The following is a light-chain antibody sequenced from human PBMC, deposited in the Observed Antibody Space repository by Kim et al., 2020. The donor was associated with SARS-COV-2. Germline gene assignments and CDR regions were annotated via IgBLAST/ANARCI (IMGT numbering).Light chain of an antibody. CDR3: QAFDGSLNNYV. CDR2: NG. CDR1: NSTVRAGYD. J-gene: IGLJ1*01. V-gene: IGLV1-40*01. Sequence: GQGVTISCTGSNSTVRAGYDVHWYQQLPGTAPKFLIYNGNRPSGVPDRFSDSKSGPSASLAITGLQGEDEAEYFCQAFDGSLNNYVFGTGTKVTVL.